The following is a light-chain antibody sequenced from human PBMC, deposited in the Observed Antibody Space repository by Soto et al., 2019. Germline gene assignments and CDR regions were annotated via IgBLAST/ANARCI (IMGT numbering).Light chain of an antibody. CDR3: LQYQSYWT. Sequence: DIQMTQSPSTLSASVGERVSITCRASQSISRQWAWYQQKPGKAPNRLIYQASNFETGGPSRFTGSGSGTEFTLTISSLQPDDFAAYYCLQYQSYWTFGQGTKVEVK. J-gene: IGKJ1*01. CDR1: QSISRQ. CDR2: QAS. V-gene: IGKV1-5*03.